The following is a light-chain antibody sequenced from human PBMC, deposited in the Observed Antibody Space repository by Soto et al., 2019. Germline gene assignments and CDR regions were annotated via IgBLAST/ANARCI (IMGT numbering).Light chain of an antibody. CDR3: QQSYSSPPT. J-gene: IGKJ1*01. CDR2: DAS. V-gene: IGKV1-39*01. Sequence: DIQMTQSPSTLSASVGDRVTITCRASQTINSWLAWYQQKPGKAPKVLIFDASSLKTGVPSRFSGSRSGPDFTLTISSLQPEDFATYYCQQSYSSPPTFGQGTKVDI. CDR1: QTINSW.